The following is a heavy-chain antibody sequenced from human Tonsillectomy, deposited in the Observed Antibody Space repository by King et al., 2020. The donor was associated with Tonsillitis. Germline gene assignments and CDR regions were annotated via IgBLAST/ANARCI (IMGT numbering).Heavy chain of an antibody. J-gene: IGHJ4*02. Sequence: QLVQSGAEVKKPGSSVKVSCKASGGTFSRYSFSWVRQAPGQGLEWLGGIIPSFGTSNYAQKFQGRVTITADESTSTAYMELSSLRSEDSAVYFCAIGPFSGSYYASTIFYFDYWGQGTLVTVSS. V-gene: IGHV1-69*01. CDR1: GGTFSRYS. D-gene: IGHD1-26*01. CDR3: AIGPFSGSYYASTIFYFDY. CDR2: IIPSFGTS.